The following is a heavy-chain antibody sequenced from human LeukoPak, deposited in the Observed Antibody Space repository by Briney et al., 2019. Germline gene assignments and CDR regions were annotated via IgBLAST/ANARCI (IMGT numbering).Heavy chain of an antibody. CDR1: VFTFSIYA. CDR3: AKAMRRGDMYFDSRLEN. J-gene: IGHJ4*02. Sequence: GGSLRLSRAASVFTFSIYAMSWVRRAPGKGLEWVSAISVSGGSTYYADPVRGRFTISRDNSKNTLYLQVDSLRGDDTAVYYCAKAMRRGDMYFDSRLENWGQGTLVTVSS. D-gene: IGHD3-22*01. CDR2: ISVSGGST. V-gene: IGHV3-23*01.